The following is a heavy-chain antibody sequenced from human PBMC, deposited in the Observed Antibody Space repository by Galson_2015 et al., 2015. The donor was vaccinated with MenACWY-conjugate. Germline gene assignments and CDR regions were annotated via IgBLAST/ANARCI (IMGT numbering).Heavy chain of an antibody. D-gene: IGHD1-26*01. CDR2: INPYGGST. CDR3: ARGRGSYYYGMDV. Sequence: SVKVSCKASGYTFNTYYMHWVRQAPGQGLEWVGIINPYGGSTTYAQKFQGRVTMTMDTSTSTVYMELSSLRSEDTAVYYCARGRGSYYYGMDVWGQGTTVTVSS. CDR1: GYTFNTYY. J-gene: IGHJ6*02. V-gene: IGHV1-46*02.